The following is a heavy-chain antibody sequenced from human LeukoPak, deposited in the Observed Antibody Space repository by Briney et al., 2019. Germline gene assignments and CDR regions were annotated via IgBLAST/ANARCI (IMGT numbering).Heavy chain of an antibody. V-gene: IGHV3-23*01. CDR1: GFTLSSYA. D-gene: IGHD3-22*01. Sequence: GGSLRLSCVASGFTLSSYAMGWVRQAPGKGLEWVSAISGSGASIYYSDSVKGRFAVSRDIPKNTLYLQMNSLRAEDTAIYYCAKFPARSPAGYYFDYWGQGTLVSFSS. J-gene: IGHJ4*02. CDR3: AKFPARSPAGYYFDY. CDR2: ISGSGASI.